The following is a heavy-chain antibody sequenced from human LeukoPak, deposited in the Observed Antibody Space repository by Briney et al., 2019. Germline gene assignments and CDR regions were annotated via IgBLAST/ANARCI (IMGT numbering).Heavy chain of an antibody. CDR1: GFTVSSNS. V-gene: IGHV3-21*06. CDR3: ARALIGYYFDY. J-gene: IGHJ4*02. CDR2: VSNSGDYI. D-gene: IGHD2-8*01. Sequence: GGSQRLSCTVSGFTVSSNSMSWVRQAPGKGLEWVSSVSNSGDYIHYADSVKGRFTISRDNSKNSLYLQMNSLRAEDTAVYYCARALIGYYFDYWGQGTLVTVSS.